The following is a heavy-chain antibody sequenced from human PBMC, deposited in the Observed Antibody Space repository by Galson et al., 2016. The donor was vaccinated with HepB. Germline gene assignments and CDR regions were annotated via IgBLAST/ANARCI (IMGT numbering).Heavy chain of an antibody. V-gene: IGHV4-61*02. J-gene: IGHJ4*02. CDR1: SGSISSGTSY. CDR3: ARTCTSDGHYDIGMCG. CDR2: IYTSENT. D-gene: IGHD3-9*01. Sequence: TLSLTCTVSSGSISSGTSYWSWVRQPAGKGLEWIGRIYTSENTDYNPSLKSRVTISVDTSKNQFSLSLSSVTAAAPAVYYCARTCTSDGHYDIGMCGWGQGTLVTVSS.